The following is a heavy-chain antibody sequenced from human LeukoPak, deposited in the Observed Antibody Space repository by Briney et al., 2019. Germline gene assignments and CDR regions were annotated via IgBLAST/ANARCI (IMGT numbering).Heavy chain of an antibody. D-gene: IGHD1-26*01. J-gene: IGHJ4*02. CDR2: IKPNNGDT. CDR3: TTGAYQYFDH. Sequence: ASVKVSCKASGYTFTGQWMHWVRQAPGQGPECMGWIKPNNGDTTYSQKFQGRVTITRDTASSTVYMELSELESDDTAVYFCTTGAYQYFDHWGRGTLVTVSS. V-gene: IGHV1-2*02. CDR1: GYTFTGQW.